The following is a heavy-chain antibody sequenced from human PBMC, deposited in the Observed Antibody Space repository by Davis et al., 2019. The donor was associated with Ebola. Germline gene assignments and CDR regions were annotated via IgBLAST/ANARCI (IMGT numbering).Heavy chain of an antibody. J-gene: IGHJ5*02. CDR2: IIPIFGTA. V-gene: IGHV1-69*05. CDR1: GGTFSSYA. Sequence: AASVKVSCKASGGTFSSYAISWVRQAPGQGLEWMGGIIPIFGTANYAQKFQGRVTITRDTSASTAYMELSSLRSEDTAVYYCAREWMVRGVIIGEAGNWFDPWGQGTLVTVSS. D-gene: IGHD3-10*01. CDR3: AREWMVRGVIIGEAGNWFDP.